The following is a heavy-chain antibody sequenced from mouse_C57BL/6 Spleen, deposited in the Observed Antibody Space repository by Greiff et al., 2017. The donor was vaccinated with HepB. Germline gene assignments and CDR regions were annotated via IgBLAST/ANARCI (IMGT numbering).Heavy chain of an antibody. Sequence: QVQLQQSGPELVKPGASVKLSCKASGYTFTSYDINWVKQRPGQGLERIGWIFPRDGSTKYNEKFKGKATWTVDTSSSTAYMELHSLTSEDSSVYFCARKLGRGAMDYWGQGTSVTVSS. J-gene: IGHJ4*01. CDR3: ARKLGRGAMDY. D-gene: IGHD4-1*01. CDR2: IFPRDGST. V-gene: IGHV1-85*01. CDR1: GYTFTSYD.